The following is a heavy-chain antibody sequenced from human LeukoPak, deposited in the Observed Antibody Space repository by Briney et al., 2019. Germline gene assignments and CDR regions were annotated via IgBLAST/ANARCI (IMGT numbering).Heavy chain of an antibody. Sequence: SETLSLTCTVSGGSISSGSYYWSWIRQPAGKGVEWIGRIYTSGSTNYNPSLKSRVTISVDTSKNQFSLKLSSVTAADTAVYYCARAVVVTAIHDAFDIWGQGTMVTVSS. CDR2: IYTSGST. D-gene: IGHD2-21*02. J-gene: IGHJ3*02. CDR1: GGSISSGSYY. V-gene: IGHV4-61*02. CDR3: ARAVVVTAIHDAFDI.